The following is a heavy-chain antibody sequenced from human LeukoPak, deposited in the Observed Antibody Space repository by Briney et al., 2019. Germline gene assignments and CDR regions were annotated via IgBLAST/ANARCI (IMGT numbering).Heavy chain of an antibody. J-gene: IGHJ6*02. CDR1: GFTFSSYE. CDR2: ISSSGSTI. Sequence: GSLRLSCAASGFTFSSYEMNWVRQAPGKGLEWVSYISSSGSTIYYADSVKGRFTISRDNAKNSLYLQMNSLRAEDTAVYYCARDLVGGSYTYYYYYGMDVWGQGTTVTVSS. V-gene: IGHV3-48*03. D-gene: IGHD1-26*01. CDR3: ARDLVGGSYTYYYYYGMDV.